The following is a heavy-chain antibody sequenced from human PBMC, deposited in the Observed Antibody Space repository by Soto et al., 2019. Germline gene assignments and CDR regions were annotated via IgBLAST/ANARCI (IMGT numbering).Heavy chain of an antibody. CDR2: IYWDDDK. CDR1: GFSLSTSGVG. CDR3: AHSSYYDFWSGYYKNWFDP. Sequence: QITLKESGPTLVKPTQTLTLTCTFSGFSLSTSGVGVGWIRQPPGKALEWLALIYWDDDKRYSPSLKSRLTITKDTSKNQVVLTMTNMDPVDTATYYCAHSSYYDFWSGYYKNWFDPWGQGTLVTVSS. D-gene: IGHD3-3*01. J-gene: IGHJ5*02. V-gene: IGHV2-5*02.